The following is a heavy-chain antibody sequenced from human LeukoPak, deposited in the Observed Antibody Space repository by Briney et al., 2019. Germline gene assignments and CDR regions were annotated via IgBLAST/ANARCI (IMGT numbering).Heavy chain of an antibody. Sequence: SGPTLVNPTQTLTLTCTFSGLSLNTRGVGVGWIRQPPGRALEWLALIYWDDDRRYSPSLKSRLTITKDTSRNQVVLTMLNMDPVDTATYFCAHRKNYYDSSVFDNWGQGTLVTVSS. CDR3: AHRKNYYDSSVFDN. V-gene: IGHV2-5*02. D-gene: IGHD3-22*01. J-gene: IGHJ4*02. CDR1: GLSLNTRGVG. CDR2: IYWDDDR.